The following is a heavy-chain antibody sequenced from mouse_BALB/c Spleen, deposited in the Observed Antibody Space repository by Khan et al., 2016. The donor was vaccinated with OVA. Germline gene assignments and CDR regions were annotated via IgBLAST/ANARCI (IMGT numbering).Heavy chain of an antibody. V-gene: IGHV3-2*02. J-gene: IGHJ2*01. CDR2: ISYNGST. CDR3: ARTARIKY. Sequence: EVKLLESGPGLVKPSQSLSLTCTVTGYSITSGYGWNWIRQFPGNKLEWMGYISYNGSTNYNPSLKSRFSITRDTYKNQFFLQLNSLTTEYTATYYCARTARIKYWGQGTTLTVSS. D-gene: IGHD1-2*01. CDR1: GYSITSGYG.